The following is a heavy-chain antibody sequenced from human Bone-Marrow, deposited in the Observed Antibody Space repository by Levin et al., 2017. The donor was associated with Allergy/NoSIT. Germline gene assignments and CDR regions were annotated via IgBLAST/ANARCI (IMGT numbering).Heavy chain of an antibody. V-gene: IGHV3-30*04. J-gene: IGHJ4*02. Sequence: GGSLRLSCVASGFIFNKFPMHWVRQAPGKGLEWVAVLSFDGSNIYHADSVKGRFTISRDNSNNTLFLQMSSLRPEDTALYFCARGARGSYLPIELWGQGTRVTVSS. CDR1: GFIFNKFP. D-gene: IGHD1-26*01. CDR3: ARGARGSYLPIEL. CDR2: LSFDGSNI.